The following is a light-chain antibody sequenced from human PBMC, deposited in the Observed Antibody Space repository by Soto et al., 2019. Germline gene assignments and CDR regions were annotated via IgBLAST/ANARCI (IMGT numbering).Light chain of an antibody. J-gene: IGKJ1*01. CDR3: QQYCSSPES. CDR1: QSVSSSY. V-gene: IGKV3-20*01. CDR2: GAS. Sequence: EIVLSQSPFTLPLSPGESATLSCRASQSVSSSYLAWYQQKPGQPPRLLIYGASSRDTGIPDRFSGSGSGTDFTLTISRLEPEDVAVYYCQQYCSSPESFGQGTKVDIK.